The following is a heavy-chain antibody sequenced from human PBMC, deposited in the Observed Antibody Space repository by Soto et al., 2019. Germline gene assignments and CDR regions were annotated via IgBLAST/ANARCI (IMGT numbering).Heavy chain of an antibody. CDR3: SRGILV. D-gene: IGHD3-16*01. CDR1: GGSISNYY. V-gene: IGHV4-59*06. Sequence: PSETLSLTCTVSGGSISNYYWSWIRQHPGKGLEWIGCISYGGSTSYNASLKSRVTISVDTPKNQFSLKLSSVTAADTAVYYCSRGILVWGQGTLVTVSS. J-gene: IGHJ4*02. CDR2: ISYGGST.